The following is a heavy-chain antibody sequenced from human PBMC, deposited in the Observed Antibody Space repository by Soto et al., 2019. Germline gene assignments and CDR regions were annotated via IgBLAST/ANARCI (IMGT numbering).Heavy chain of an antibody. V-gene: IGHV1-69*13. CDR3: ARVRDLYSSSSYFDY. CDR2: IIPIFGTA. Sequence: SVKVSCKASGGTFSSYAISWVRQAPGQGLEWMGGIIPIFGTANYAQKFQGRVTITADESTSTAYMELSSLRSEDTAVYYCARVRDLYSSSSYFDYWGQGTLVTVSS. CDR1: GGTFSSYA. D-gene: IGHD6-6*01. J-gene: IGHJ4*02.